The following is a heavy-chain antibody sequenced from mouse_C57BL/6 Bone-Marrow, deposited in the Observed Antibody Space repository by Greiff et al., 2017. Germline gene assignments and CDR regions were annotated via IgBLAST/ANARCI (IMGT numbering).Heavy chain of an antibody. D-gene: IGHD2-4*01. CDR2: IDPSDSYT. V-gene: IGHV1-50*01. CDR1: GYTFTSYW. J-gene: IGHJ2*01. Sequence: VQLQQPGAELVKPGASVKLSCKASGYTFTSYWMQWVKQRPGQGLEWIGEIDPSDSYTNYSQKFKGKATLTVDTSSSTAYMQLSSLTSEDSAVYYCATYDDYDYFDDWGQGTTLTVSS. CDR3: ATYDDYDYFDD.